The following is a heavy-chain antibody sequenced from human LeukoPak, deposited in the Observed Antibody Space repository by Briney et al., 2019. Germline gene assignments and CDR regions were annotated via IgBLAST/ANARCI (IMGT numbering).Heavy chain of an antibody. CDR1: GFTFSSYS. CDR3: ARPRAGFDY. CDR2: ISSSSSTI. D-gene: IGHD6-19*01. V-gene: IGHV3-48*04. Sequence: GGSLRLSCAASGFTFSSYSMNWVRRAPGKGLEWVSYISSSSSTIYYADSVKGRFTISRDNAKNSLYLQMNSLRAEDTAVYYCARPRAGFDYWGQGTLVTVSS. J-gene: IGHJ4*02.